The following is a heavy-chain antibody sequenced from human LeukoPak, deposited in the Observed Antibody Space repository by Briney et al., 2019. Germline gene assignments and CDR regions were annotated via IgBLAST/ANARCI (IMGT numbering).Heavy chain of an antibody. V-gene: IGHV4-31*03. CDR2: IYYSGST. CDR3: ARGEASGYFDY. Sequence: TLSLTCTVSGGSISSGGYYWSWIRQHPGKGLEWIGYIYYSGSTYYNPSLKSRVTISVDTSKNQFSLKLSSVTAADTAVYYCARGEASGYFDYWGQGTLVTVSS. J-gene: IGHJ4*02. CDR1: GGSISSGGYY.